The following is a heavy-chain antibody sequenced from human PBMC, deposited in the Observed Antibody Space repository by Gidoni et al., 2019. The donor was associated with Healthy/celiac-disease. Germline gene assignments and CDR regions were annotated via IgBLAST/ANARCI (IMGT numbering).Heavy chain of an antibody. V-gene: IGHV4-31*03. CDR3: ARDQHIGVDTAMGGMDV. D-gene: IGHD5-18*01. J-gene: IGHJ6*02. CDR2: IYYSGST. CDR1: GGSISSGGYY. Sequence: QVQLQASGPGLVTPSQTLSLTCTVSGGSISSGGYYWSLIRQHPGKGLEWIGYIYYSGSTYYNPSLKSRVTISVDTSKNQFSLKLSSVTAADTAVYYCARDQHIGVDTAMGGMDVWGQGTTVTVSS.